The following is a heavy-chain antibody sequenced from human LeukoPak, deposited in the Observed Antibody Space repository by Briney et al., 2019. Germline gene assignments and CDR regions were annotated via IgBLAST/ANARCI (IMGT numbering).Heavy chain of an antibody. CDR2: ISGSGGNT. CDR1: GFTFRSYA. CDR3: AKKNDGSGSSYYYGVDV. J-gene: IGHJ6*02. D-gene: IGHD3-10*01. V-gene: IGHV3-23*01. Sequence: GGSLRLSCAASGFTFRSYAMSWVRQAPGKGLEWVSGISGSGGNTYYADSVKGRFTISRDNSKNKLYLQMNSLRAEDSAVYYCAKKNDGSGSSYYYGVDVWGQGTTVTVSS.